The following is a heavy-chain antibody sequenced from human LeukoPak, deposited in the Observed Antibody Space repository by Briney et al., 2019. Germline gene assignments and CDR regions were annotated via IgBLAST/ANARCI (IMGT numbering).Heavy chain of an antibody. CDR2: INPNSGDT. V-gene: IGHV1-2*02. Sequence: GASVKVSCKASGYIFTDYYMHWVRQAPEKGLEWMGWINPNSGDTNYVQKFQGRVTMTRDTSISTAYMELSGLRFDDTAVYYCAKGGTLDGDGVPFDYWGQGTLVTGSS. J-gene: IGHJ4*02. CDR1: GYIFTDYY. CDR3: AKGGTLDGDGVPFDY. D-gene: IGHD3-10*01.